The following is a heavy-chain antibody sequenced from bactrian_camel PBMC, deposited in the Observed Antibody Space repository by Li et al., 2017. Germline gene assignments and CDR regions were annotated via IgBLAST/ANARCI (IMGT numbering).Heavy chain of an antibody. Sequence: DVQLVESGGGSVQAGGSLRLSCVVSGYAYCDGYCLGWFRQAPGKELERVSAINGPGTSTYYADSVEGRFTISRDNAKNTVYLELSSLVTEDTATYYCGELGSGGYWGQGTQVTVS. V-gene: IGHV3S40*01. CDR2: INGPGTST. CDR1: GYAYCDGYC. CDR3: GELGSGGY. J-gene: IGHJ6*01.